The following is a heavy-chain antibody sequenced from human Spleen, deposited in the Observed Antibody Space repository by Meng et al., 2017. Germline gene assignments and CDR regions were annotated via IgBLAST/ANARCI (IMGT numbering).Heavy chain of an antibody. Sequence: QVHLQESGPGLVKPSGTLSLPCAVSGGSISSSNGWSWVRQSPGKGLEWIGEIYHSGSTNYNPSFKSRVTISLDKSKNQFSLKLSSVTAADTAVYYCAREASGTYYYWGQGTLVTVSS. CDR3: AREASGTYYY. V-gene: IGHV4-4*02. CDR1: GGSISSSNG. D-gene: IGHD1-26*01. J-gene: IGHJ4*02. CDR2: IYHSGST.